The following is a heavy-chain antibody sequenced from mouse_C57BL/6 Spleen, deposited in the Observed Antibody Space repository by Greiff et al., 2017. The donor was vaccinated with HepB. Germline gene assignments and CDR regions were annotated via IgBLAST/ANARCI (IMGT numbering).Heavy chain of an antibody. CDR3: AREDSPATGAMDY. CDR1: GYSFTDYN. Sequence: VHVKQSGPELVKPGASVKISCKASGYSFTDYNMNWVKQSNGKSLEWIGVINPNYGTTSYNQKFKGKATLTVDQSSSTAYMQLNSLTSEDSAVYYCAREDSPATGAMDYWGQGTSVTVSS. CDR2: INPNYGTT. J-gene: IGHJ4*01. V-gene: IGHV1-39*01. D-gene: IGHD3-2*01.